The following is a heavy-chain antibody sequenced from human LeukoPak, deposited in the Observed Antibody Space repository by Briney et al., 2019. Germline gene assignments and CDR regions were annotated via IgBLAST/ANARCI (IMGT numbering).Heavy chain of an antibody. CDR2: TAPV. CDR1: GFTFSDYA. CDR3: AKDSFSYNGIFDALDV. V-gene: IGHV3-23*01. J-gene: IGHJ3*01. D-gene: IGHD2-8*01. Sequence: GGSLRLSCAASGFTFSDYAMAWVRQAPGKGLEWVSSTAPVHYADSVKGRFTISRDDSKNTLFLQMNSLRAEDTAIYYCAKDSFSYNGIFDALDVWGQGTMVTVSS.